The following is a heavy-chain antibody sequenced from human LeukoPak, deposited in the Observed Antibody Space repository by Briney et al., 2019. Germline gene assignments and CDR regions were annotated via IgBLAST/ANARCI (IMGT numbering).Heavy chain of an antibody. CDR2: IYTSGST. CDR1: DGSISSCY. CDR3: ARDSAVAGPLYYYYGMDV. J-gene: IGHJ6*02. Sequence: SETLSLTCTVSDGSISSCYWSWIRQPAGKGLEWIGRIYTSGSTNYNPSLKSRVTMSVDTSKNQFSLKLSSVTAADTAVYYCARDSAVAGPLYYYYGMDVWGQGTTVTVSS. D-gene: IGHD6-19*01. V-gene: IGHV4-4*07.